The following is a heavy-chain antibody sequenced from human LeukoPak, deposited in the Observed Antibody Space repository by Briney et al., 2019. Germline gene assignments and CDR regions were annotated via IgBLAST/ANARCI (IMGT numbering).Heavy chain of an antibody. CDR2: MNPNSGNT. CDR1: GGTFSSYA. Sequence: ASVKVSCKASGGTFSSYAISWVRQATGQGLEWMGWMNPNSGNTGYAQKFQGRVTMTRNTSISTAYMELSSLRAEDTALYYCAKDIASTVTMVAFDYWGQGTLVTVSS. D-gene: IGHD4-17*01. V-gene: IGHV1-8*02. CDR3: AKDIASTVTMVAFDY. J-gene: IGHJ4*02.